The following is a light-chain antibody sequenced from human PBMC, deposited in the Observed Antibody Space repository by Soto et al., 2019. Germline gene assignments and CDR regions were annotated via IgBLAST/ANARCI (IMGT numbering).Light chain of an antibody. CDR2: KAS. V-gene: IGKV1-5*03. CDR1: QSISSW. J-gene: IGKJ1*01. CDR3: QQYNSYPWT. Sequence: DIQMTQSPSTLSASVGDRVTITCRASQSISSWLAWYQQKPGKAPKLLIHKASSLESGVPSRFSGSGSGTEFTLTISSLQPDGFATYYCQQYNSYPWTFGQGTKVDIK.